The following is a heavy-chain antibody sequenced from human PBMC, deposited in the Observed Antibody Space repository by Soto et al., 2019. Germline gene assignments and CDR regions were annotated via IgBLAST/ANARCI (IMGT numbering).Heavy chain of an antibody. CDR3: ARRSRSQDFNTGGYSTFDN. V-gene: IGHV3-21*02. CDR1: GFTFSTYT. Sequence: EVQLVESGGGLVKPWGSLRLSCAASGFTFSTYTTNWVRQAAGKGLEWVSSISNDTSYIYYADSAKGRFTISRDNASNSLYLQMNSLRVADTAVYYCARRSRSQDFNTGGYSTFDNLGQGTLIT. D-gene: IGHD2-8*02. CDR2: ISNDTSYI. J-gene: IGHJ4*02.